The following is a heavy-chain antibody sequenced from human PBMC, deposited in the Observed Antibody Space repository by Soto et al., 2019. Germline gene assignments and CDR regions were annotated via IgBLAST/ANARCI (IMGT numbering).Heavy chain of an antibody. CDR1: GGTFSSYA. D-gene: IGHD5-18*01. V-gene: IGHV1-69*13. CDR2: IIPIFGTA. J-gene: IGHJ5*02. CDR3: AREYVDTAMVTRWIDP. Sequence: SVKVSCKASGGTFSSYAISWVRQAPGQGLEWMGGIIPIFGTANYAQKFQGRVTITADESTSTAYMELSSLRSEDTAVYYCAREYVDTAMVTRWIDPWGQGTRVTVSS.